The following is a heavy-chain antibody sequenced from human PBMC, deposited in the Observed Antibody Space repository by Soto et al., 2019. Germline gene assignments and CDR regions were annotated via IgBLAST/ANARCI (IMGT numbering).Heavy chain of an antibody. D-gene: IGHD4-17*01. CDR2: IYYSGST. Sequence: ASETLSLTCTVSGGSISSGGYYWSWIRQHPGKGLEWIGYIYYSGSTYYNPSLKSRVTISVDTSKNQFSLNLRSVTAADTAVYYCARHRTTYYYYMDVWGKGTTVTVSS. CDR3: ARHRTTYYYYMDV. J-gene: IGHJ6*03. CDR1: GGSISSGGYY. V-gene: IGHV4-31*03.